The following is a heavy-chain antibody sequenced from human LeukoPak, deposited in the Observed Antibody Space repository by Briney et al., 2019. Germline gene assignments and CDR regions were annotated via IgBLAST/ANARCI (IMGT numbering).Heavy chain of an antibody. V-gene: IGHV3-23*01. D-gene: IGHD3-3*01. Sequence: GGSLRLSCAASGFTFRSYAMSWVRQAPGKGLEWVSTIHGSGGSTYYADSVKGRFTISRDNSKNTLYLQMNSLRAEDTAVYYCAKDGFWSGYYTDYWGQGTLVTVSS. CDR1: GFTFRSYA. J-gene: IGHJ4*02. CDR3: AKDGFWSGYYTDY. CDR2: IHGSGGST.